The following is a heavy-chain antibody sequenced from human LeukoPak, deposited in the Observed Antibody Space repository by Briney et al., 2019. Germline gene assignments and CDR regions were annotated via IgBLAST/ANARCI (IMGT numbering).Heavy chain of an antibody. V-gene: IGHV3-30-3*01. D-gene: IGHD1-26*01. J-gene: IGHJ4*02. Sequence: GGSLRLSCAVSGFTFSSFAVHWVRQAPGKGLEWVAVISYDRSKTYYADSVKGRFTISRDNSKNTVYLQMNSLSTEDTAMYYCARGGDPAFGVVGAYLDYWGQGTLVTVSS. CDR2: ISYDRSKT. CDR3: ARGGDPAFGVVGAYLDY. CDR1: GFTFSSFA.